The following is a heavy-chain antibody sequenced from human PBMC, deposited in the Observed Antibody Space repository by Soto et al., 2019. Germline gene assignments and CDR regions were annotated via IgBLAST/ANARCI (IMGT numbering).Heavy chain of an antibody. CDR2: ISAYNGNT. J-gene: IGHJ5*02. Sequence: ASGKVCCKASGYTFTSYGISWVRQAPGQGLEWMGWISAYNGNTNYAQELQGRVTMTTDTSTSTAYMELRSLRSDDTAVYYCARANPIYGSGSYYNVATRVDPWGQGTLVTVSS. V-gene: IGHV1-18*01. CDR1: GYTFTSYG. CDR3: ARANPIYGSGSYYNVATRVDP. D-gene: IGHD3-10*01.